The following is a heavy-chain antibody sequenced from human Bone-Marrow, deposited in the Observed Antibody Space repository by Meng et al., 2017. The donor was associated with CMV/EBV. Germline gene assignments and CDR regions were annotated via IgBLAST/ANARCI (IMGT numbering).Heavy chain of an antibody. Sequence: SVKVSCKASGGTFSSYAISWVRQAPGQGLEWMGGIIPIFGTANYAQKFQGRVTITTDESTSTAYMELSSPRSEDTAVYYCARSLSVVVPAAPSYYGMDVWGQGTTVTVSS. CDR1: GGTFSSYA. V-gene: IGHV1-69*05. J-gene: IGHJ6*02. CDR3: ARSLSVVVPAAPSYYGMDV. D-gene: IGHD2-2*01. CDR2: IIPIFGTA.